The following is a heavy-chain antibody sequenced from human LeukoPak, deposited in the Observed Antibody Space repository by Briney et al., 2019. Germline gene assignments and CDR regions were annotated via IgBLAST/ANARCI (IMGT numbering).Heavy chain of an antibody. Sequence: PGGSLSLSCSASGFTFSDYYMSWIRQAPGKGLEWVSYISSSGSTIYYADSVKGRFTISRDNAKNSLYLQMNSLRAEDTAVYYCARVGPNLYYYYCYMDVWGKGTTVTVSS. CDR3: ARVGPNLYYYYCYMDV. J-gene: IGHJ6*03. V-gene: IGHV3-11*04. CDR1: GFTFSDYY. CDR2: ISSSGSTI.